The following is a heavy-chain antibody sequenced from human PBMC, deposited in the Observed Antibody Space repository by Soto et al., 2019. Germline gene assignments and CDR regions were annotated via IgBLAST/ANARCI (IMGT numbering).Heavy chain of an antibody. J-gene: IGHJ5*02. CDR1: GYTFTSYG. V-gene: IGHV1-18*01. CDR2: ISAYNGNT. CDR3: ARSANTPKKPNWFDP. Sequence: QVQLVQSGAEVKKPGASVKVSCKASGYTFTSYGISWVRQAPGQGLEWMGWISAYNGNTNYAQKLQGRVTMTTDTSTSTAYMELRRLRSDDTAVYYCARSANTPKKPNWFDPWGQGTLVTVSS.